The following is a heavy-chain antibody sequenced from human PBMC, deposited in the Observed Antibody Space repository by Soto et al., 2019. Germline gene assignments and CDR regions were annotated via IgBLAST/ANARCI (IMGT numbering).Heavy chain of an antibody. D-gene: IGHD2-2*01. J-gene: IGHJ5*02. Sequence: TLSLTCTVSGDSISSGGYYWSWIRQSPGKGLEWIGYIFYSGYSYYNPSLKSRLFISVDTSKNHFSLRLSSVTAADTAVYYCARLNPIVVPTAMGWFDPWGQGALVTVS. CDR1: GDSISSGGYY. V-gene: IGHV4-31*03. CDR2: IFYSGYS. CDR3: ARLNPIVVPTAMGWFDP.